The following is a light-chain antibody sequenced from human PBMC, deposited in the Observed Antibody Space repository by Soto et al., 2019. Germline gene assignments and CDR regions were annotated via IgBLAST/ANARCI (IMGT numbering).Light chain of an antibody. V-gene: IGLV2-11*01. Sequence: SVLTQPRSVSGSPGQSVTISCTGTSSDVGGYNYVSWYQQHPGKAPKLMIYDVSKRPSGVPDRFSGSKSGNTASLTISGLQAEDEADYYCCSYAGSYIFYVFGTGTKLTVL. CDR1: SSDVGGYNY. CDR2: DVS. J-gene: IGLJ1*01. CDR3: CSYAGSYIFYV.